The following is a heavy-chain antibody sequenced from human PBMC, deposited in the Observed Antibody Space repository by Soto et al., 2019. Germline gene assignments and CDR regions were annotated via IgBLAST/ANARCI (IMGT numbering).Heavy chain of an antibody. CDR3: ARHQGVQLWSDAFDI. CDR1: GGSISSSSYY. V-gene: IGHV4-39*01. D-gene: IGHD5-18*01. CDR2: IYYSGST. J-gene: IGHJ3*02. Sequence: QLQLQESGPGLVKPSETLSLTCTVSGGSISSSSYYWGWIRQPPGKGLEWIGSIYYSGSTYYNPCLKSRVTISVDTSKNQFSLKLSSVTAADTAVYYCARHQGVQLWSDAFDIWGQGTMVTVSS.